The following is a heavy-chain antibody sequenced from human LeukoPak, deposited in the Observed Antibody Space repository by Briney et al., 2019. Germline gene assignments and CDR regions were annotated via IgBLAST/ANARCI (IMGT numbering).Heavy chain of an antibody. CDR3: ARDSPANWAQFDY. CDR1: GFTVSSNY. J-gene: IGHJ4*02. V-gene: IGHV3-53*01. D-gene: IGHD7-27*01. Sequence: GGSRRLSCAASGFTVSSNYMSWVRQAPGKGLEWVSIIYRDGTTYYADSVKGRFTISRDNSKNTLYQMSSLRAEDTAVYYCARDSPANWAQFDYWGQGTLVTVSS. CDR2: IYRDGTT.